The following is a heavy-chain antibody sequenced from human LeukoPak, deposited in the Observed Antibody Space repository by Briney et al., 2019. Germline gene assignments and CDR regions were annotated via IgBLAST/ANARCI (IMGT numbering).Heavy chain of an antibody. D-gene: IGHD6-19*01. Sequence: SETLSLTCTVSGGSISSDYWNWIRQPPGKGLEWIGYIYNSGNTNYDPSLKSRVTISIDTSKNLFSLKVRSVTAADTAVYYCARSDSSAWYPYNAYGLDVRGQGTTVTVSS. CDR1: GGSISSDY. V-gene: IGHV4-59*01. CDR2: IYNSGNT. CDR3: ARSDSSAWYPYNAYGLDV. J-gene: IGHJ6*02.